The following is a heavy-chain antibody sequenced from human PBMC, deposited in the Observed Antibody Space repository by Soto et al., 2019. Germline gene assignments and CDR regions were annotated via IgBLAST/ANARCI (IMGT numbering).Heavy chain of an antibody. Sequence: SSETLSLTCTVSGGSISSSSYYWGWIRQPPGKGLEWIGSIYYSGSTYYNPSLKSRVTISVDTSKNQFSLKLSSVTAADTAVYYCARHVVVVAAIGYWGQGTLVTVSS. CDR2: IYYSGST. V-gene: IGHV4-39*01. CDR1: GGSISSSSYY. D-gene: IGHD2-15*01. J-gene: IGHJ4*02. CDR3: ARHVVVVAAIGY.